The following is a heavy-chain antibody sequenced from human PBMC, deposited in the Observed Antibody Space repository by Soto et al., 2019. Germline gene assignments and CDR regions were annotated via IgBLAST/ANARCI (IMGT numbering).Heavy chain of an antibody. CDR2: VNESGST. D-gene: IGHD1-20*01. V-gene: IGHV4-34*01. Sequence: QVQLQQWGAGLLKSSETLSLSCAVYGESFSGYYWSWVRQPPGKGLEWIGDVNESGSTNYNPSLESRVTVSVDTSKNQFSLKLNSVAAADTAVYDGARIDGMVDYWGHGALVTVSS. J-gene: IGHJ4*01. CDR1: GESFSGYY. CDR3: ARIDGMVDY.